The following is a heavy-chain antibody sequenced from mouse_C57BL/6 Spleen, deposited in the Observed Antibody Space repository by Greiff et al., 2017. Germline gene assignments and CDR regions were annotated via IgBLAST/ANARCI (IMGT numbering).Heavy chain of an antibody. J-gene: IGHJ3*01. Sequence: QVQLQQSGAELVKPGASVKISCKASGYAFSSYWMNWVKQRPGKGLEWIGQIYPGDGDTNYNGKFKGKATLTEDKSSSTAYMQLSSLTSEDSAVYFCARREAAQATFWFAYWGQGALVTVSA. CDR1: GYAFSSYW. CDR3: ARREAAQATFWFAY. D-gene: IGHD3-2*02. V-gene: IGHV1-80*01. CDR2: IYPGDGDT.